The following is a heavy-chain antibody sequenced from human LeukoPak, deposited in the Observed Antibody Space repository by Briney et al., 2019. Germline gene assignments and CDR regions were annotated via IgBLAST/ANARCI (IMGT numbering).Heavy chain of an antibody. V-gene: IGHV4-39*07. CDR2: IYYSGST. CDR3: ARLKRITMVRGVTGFDY. J-gene: IGHJ4*02. Sequence: PSETLSLTCTVSGGSISSSSYYWGWIRQPPGKGLEWIGSIYYSGSTYYNPSLKSRVTISVDTSKNQFSLKLSSVTAADTAVYYCARLKRITMVRGVTGFDYWGQGTLVTVSS. D-gene: IGHD3-10*01. CDR1: GGSISSSSYY.